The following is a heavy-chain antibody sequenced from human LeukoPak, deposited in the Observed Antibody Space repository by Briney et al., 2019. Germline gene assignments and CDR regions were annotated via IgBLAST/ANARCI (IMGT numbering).Heavy chain of an antibody. D-gene: IGHD1-26*01. V-gene: IGHV3-66*01. CDR1: GFTVSSNY. J-gene: IGHJ4*02. Sequence: GGSLRLSCAASGFTVSSNYMSWVRQAPGKGLEWVSVVYSGGSTHYADSVKGRFTISRANSKNTLYLHMNSLRAEDTAVYYCATADSGSYYSGFDYWGQGTLVTVSS. CDR3: ATADSGSYYSGFDY. CDR2: VYSGGST.